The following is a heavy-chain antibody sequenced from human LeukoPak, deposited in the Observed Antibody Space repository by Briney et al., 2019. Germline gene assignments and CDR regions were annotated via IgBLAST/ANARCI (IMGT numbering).Heavy chain of an antibody. CDR3: AADDPNSGSLRW. V-gene: IGHV3-9*01. CDR2: ISWNSGSI. Sequence: PGGSLRLSCAASGFTFDDYAMHWVRQAPGKGLEWVSGISWNSGSIGYADSVKGRFTISRDNAKNSLYLQMNSLRAEDTALYYCAADDPNSGSLRWWGQGTLVTVSS. J-gene: IGHJ4*02. CDR1: GFTFDDYA. D-gene: IGHD1-26*01.